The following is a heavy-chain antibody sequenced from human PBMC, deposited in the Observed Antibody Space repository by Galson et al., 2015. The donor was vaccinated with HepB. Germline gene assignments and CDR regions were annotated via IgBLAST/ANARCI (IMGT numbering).Heavy chain of an antibody. D-gene: IGHD5-24*01. J-gene: IGHJ3*02. CDR2: IGYDGSNK. V-gene: IGHV3-33*01. CDR1: GFIFRSYA. Sequence: SLRLSCAASGFIFRSYAMNWVRQAPGKGLEWVAVIGYDGSNKNYADTVKGRFTISRDNSKNTLYLQMNSLTAEDTAVYYCARELGDGYNLWNGDDACDIWGQGTMVTVSS. CDR3: ARELGDGYNLWNGDDACDI.